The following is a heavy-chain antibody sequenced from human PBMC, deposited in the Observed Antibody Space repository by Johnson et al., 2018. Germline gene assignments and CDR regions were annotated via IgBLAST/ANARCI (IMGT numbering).Heavy chain of an antibody. V-gene: IGHV1-46*01. CDR1: GYSFTSYY. CDR2: INPSANIR. J-gene: IGHJ4*02. Sequence: QVQLVQSGAEVKKPGASVKVSCKASGYSFTSYYIHWVRQAPGQGFEWMGMINPSANIRHYAQKFQGRITVTWDTYTSTVYRAVSSLRSEDTAMYYCARGQHTAMVKYWGQGTLVTVSS. CDR3: ARGQHTAMVKY. D-gene: IGHD5-18*01.